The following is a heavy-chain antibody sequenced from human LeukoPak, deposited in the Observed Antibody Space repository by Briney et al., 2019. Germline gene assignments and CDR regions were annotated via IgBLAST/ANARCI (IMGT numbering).Heavy chain of an antibody. CDR1: GSNFSNYW. V-gene: IGHV5-51*01. D-gene: IGHD6-13*01. J-gene: IGHJ4*02. Sequence: PGAPLQISCEASGSNFSNYWINWVRQQPGKGLEWMGIIYPGDSDTRYGPSFQGHVTISADRSANTAYLQWSRLEASDTAKYFCARKANGMAAPFDSWAQGTLVTVSS. CDR3: ARKANGMAAPFDS. CDR2: IYPGDSDT.